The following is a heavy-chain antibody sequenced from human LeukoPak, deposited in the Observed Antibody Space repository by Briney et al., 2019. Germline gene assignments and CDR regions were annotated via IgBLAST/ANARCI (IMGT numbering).Heavy chain of an antibody. J-gene: IGHJ4*02. Sequence: GASVKASCKASGYTFTGYYMHWVRQAPGQGLEWMGWINPNSGGTNYAQKFQGRVTMTRDTSISTAYMHLSRLRSADTAVYYCARSPHILTGENFDYWGQGTLLTVSS. CDR2: INPNSGGT. CDR1: GYTFTGYY. CDR3: ARSPHILTGENFDY. V-gene: IGHV1-2*02. D-gene: IGHD3-9*01.